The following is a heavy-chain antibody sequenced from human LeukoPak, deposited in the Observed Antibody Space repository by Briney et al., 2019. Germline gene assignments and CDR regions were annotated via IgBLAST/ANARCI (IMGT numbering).Heavy chain of an antibody. CDR1: GFIFSDYS. V-gene: IGHV3-48*04. J-gene: IGHJ3*02. Sequence: GGSLRLSCAASGFIFSDYSMNWVRQAPGKGLEWISNIRGSRSGLGSGMYYADSVRGRFTISRDDAKNSLFLQMNSLRAEDTAVYYCARGGGYSYGLYDAFDIWGQGTMVTVSS. CDR2: IRGSRSGLGSGM. CDR3: ARGGGYSYGLYDAFDI. D-gene: IGHD5-18*01.